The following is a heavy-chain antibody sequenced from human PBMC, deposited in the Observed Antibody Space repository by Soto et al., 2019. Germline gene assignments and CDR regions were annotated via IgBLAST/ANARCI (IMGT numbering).Heavy chain of an antibody. Sequence: QVQLQQWGAGLLKPSETLSLTCAVYGGSFSGYYWSWIRQPPGKGLEWIGEINHSGSTNYNPSLKSRVTISVDTSKNQFSQKRSSVTAADTAVYYCARGGIAVAGTTGFDYWGQGTLVTVSS. D-gene: IGHD6-19*01. CDR2: INHSGST. CDR3: ARGGIAVAGTTGFDY. J-gene: IGHJ4*02. V-gene: IGHV4-34*01. CDR1: GGSFSGYY.